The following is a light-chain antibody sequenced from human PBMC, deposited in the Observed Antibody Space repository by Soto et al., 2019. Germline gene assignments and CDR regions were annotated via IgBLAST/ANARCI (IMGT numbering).Light chain of an antibody. J-gene: IGLJ2*01. CDR3: LLYYGGAVV. CDR1: TGAVTSGYY. CDR2: STS. V-gene: IGLV7-43*01. Sequence: QTVVTQEPSLTVSPGGTVTLTCASSTGAVTSGYYPNWFQQKPGQAPRPLIYSTSNKHSGTPARFSGSLLGGKAALTLSGVQPEDEAEYYCLLYYGGAVVFGGGTKLTVL.